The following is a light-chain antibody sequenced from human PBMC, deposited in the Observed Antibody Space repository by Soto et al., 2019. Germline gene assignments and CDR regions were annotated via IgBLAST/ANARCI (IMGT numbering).Light chain of an antibody. CDR1: QSVSTY. Sequence: VLTQSPVTLSLSPGDRATLSCRASQSVSTYLAWYRQVPGQPPRLLIYDTTNRAAGITPRFSGSRSGTDFTLTISSVEPEDFALYYCHQRNTFGQGTRLEIK. V-gene: IGKV3-11*01. CDR3: HQRNT. CDR2: DTT. J-gene: IGKJ5*01.